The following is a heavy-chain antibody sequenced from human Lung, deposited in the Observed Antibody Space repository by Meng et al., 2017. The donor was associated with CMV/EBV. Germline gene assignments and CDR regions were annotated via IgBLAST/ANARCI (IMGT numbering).Heavy chain of an antibody. J-gene: IGHJ6*02. CDR1: GGSISSSNW. V-gene: IGHV4-4*02. CDR3: AREKTYYYGSGSPHYYYYGMNV. Sequence: TLSLTXAVSGGSISSSNWWSWVRQPPGKGLEWIGEIYHSGSTNYNPSLKSRVTISVDKSKNQFSLKLSSVTAADTAVYYCAREKTYYYGSGSPHYYYYGMNVWGQGTTVTVSS. CDR2: IYHSGST. D-gene: IGHD3-10*01.